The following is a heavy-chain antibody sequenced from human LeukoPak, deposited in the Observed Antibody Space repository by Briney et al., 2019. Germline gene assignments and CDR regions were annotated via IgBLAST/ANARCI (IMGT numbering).Heavy chain of an antibody. CDR1: GFTFSTYC. Sequence: GGSLRLSCAASGFTFSTYCMNWFRQAPGKGLVWVSYISCDGSTTNYADSVKGRFTISRDNAKNSLYLQKNSMRDEDTAVYYCARELRGTVVTEYFDFWGQGTLVTVSS. CDR2: ISCDGSTT. V-gene: IGHV3-48*02. CDR3: ARELRGTVVTEYFDF. D-gene: IGHD4-23*01. J-gene: IGHJ4*02.